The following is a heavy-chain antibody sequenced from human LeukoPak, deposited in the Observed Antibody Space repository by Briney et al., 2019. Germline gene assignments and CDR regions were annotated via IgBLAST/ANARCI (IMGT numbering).Heavy chain of an antibody. Sequence: GGSLRLSCAASEFTFSSYAMSWVRQAPGKGLEWVSGISGSGDSTYYADSVKGRFTISRDNSKNTLYLQMNSLRAEDTAVYYCARDGSRRGYDFWSGYSKGGYWGQGTLVTVSS. CDR2: ISGSGDST. CDR3: ARDGSRRGYDFWSGYSKGGY. D-gene: IGHD3-3*01. CDR1: EFTFSSYA. V-gene: IGHV3-23*01. J-gene: IGHJ4*02.